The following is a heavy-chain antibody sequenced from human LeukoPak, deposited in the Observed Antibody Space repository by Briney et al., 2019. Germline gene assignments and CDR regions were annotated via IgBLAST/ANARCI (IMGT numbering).Heavy chain of an antibody. CDR2: ISSSGSYT. V-gene: IGHV3-21*01. D-gene: IGHD6-13*01. J-gene: IGHJ4*02. Sequence: GGSLRLSCAASGFTFSRYTVIWVRQAPGKGLEWVSPISSSGSYTSYADSVKGRFTISRDNAKNSLHLQVNSLTAEDTAVYYCARDAEYSSSLTGWGQGTLVTVSS. CDR1: GFTFSRYT. CDR3: ARDAEYSSSLTG.